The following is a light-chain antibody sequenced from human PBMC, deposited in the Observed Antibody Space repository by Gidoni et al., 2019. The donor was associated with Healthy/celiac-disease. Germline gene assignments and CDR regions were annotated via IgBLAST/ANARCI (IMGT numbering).Light chain of an antibody. CDR3: SSYTSSSTYV. V-gene: IGLV2-14*01. Sequence: QSALTQPASVSGSPGQSITISCTATSSDVGGYNHVSWYQQHPGKAPKLMIYEVSNRPSGVSNRFSGSKSCNTASLTISGLQAEDEADYYCSSYTSSSTYVFGTGTKVTVL. CDR2: EVS. CDR1: SSDVGGYNH. J-gene: IGLJ1*01.